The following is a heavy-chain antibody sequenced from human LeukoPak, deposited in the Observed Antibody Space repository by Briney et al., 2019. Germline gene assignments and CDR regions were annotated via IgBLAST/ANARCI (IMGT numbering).Heavy chain of an antibody. D-gene: IGHD3-16*01. CDR3: ARILRSQYYFDY. V-gene: IGHV4-39*01. Sequence: PSETLSLTCTVSGGSVSSSGDYWGWVRQPPGKGLEWIGSMFYRGNTYYNPSLKSRVTISVDTYQVSLKLTSVTAADTAVYYCARILRSQYYFDYWGQGALVTVSS. CDR1: GGSVSSSGDY. J-gene: IGHJ4*02. CDR2: MFYRGNT.